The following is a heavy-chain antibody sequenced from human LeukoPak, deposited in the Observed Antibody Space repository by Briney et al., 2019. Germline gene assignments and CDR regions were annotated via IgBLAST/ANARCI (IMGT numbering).Heavy chain of an antibody. D-gene: IGHD3-9*01. CDR1: GFTVSSNY. V-gene: IGHV3-66*01. CDR3: ARGGTSYDILTPNYYGMDV. CDR2: IYSGGST. Sequence: GSLRLSCAASGFTVSSNYMSWVRQAPGKGLEWVSVIYSGGSTYYADSVKGRFTISRDNSKNTLYLQMNSLRAEDTAVYYCARGGTSYDILTPNYYGMDVWGQGTTVTVSS. J-gene: IGHJ6*02.